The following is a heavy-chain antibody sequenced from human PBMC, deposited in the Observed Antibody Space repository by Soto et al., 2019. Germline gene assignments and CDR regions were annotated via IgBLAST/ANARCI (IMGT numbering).Heavy chain of an antibody. CDR2: INHSGST. V-gene: IGHV4-34*01. Sequence: KPSETLSLTCAVYGGSFSGYYWSWIRQPPGKGLEWIGEINHSGSTNYNPSLKSRVTISVDTSKNQFSLKLSSVTAADTAVYYRARVIQVRGVPFYYYYGMDVWGQGTTVTVSS. CDR3: ARVIQVRGVPFYYYYGMDV. J-gene: IGHJ6*02. D-gene: IGHD3-10*01. CDR1: GGSFSGYY.